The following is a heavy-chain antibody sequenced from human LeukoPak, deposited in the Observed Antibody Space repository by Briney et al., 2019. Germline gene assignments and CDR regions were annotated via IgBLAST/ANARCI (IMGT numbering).Heavy chain of an antibody. CDR2: INWNGDST. V-gene: IGHV3-20*04. Sequence: GGSPRLSCAASGFTFDEYAMSWVRQAPGKGLEWVSDINWNGDSTGYADSVKGRFTISRDNAKDSLYLQMNSLRAEDTALYYCVREVLLDYSFYYMDVWGKGTTVTISS. J-gene: IGHJ6*03. D-gene: IGHD3-10*01. CDR1: GFTFDEYA. CDR3: VREVLLDYSFYYMDV.